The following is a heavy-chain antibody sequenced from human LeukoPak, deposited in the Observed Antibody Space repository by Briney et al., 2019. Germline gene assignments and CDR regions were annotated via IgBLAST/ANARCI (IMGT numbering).Heavy chain of an antibody. CDR2: TYYRSKWYY. J-gene: IGHJ4*02. Sequence: SQTLSLTCAISGDSVTSNSATWNWIRQSPSRGLEWLGRTYYRSKWYYGYAVSVRSRITINPDTSKNQFSLQLNSVTPEDTAVYYCASGHHFDYWGQGTLATVSS. CDR1: GDSVTSNSAT. V-gene: IGHV6-1*01. CDR3: ASGHHFDY.